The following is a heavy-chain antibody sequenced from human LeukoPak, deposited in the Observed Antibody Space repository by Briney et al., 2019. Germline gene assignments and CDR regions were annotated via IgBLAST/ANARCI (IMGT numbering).Heavy chain of an antibody. V-gene: IGHV3-48*04. CDR3: AKDSTVVTPNYFDY. Sequence: GGSLRLSCAASGFTFSSYSMNWVRQAPGKGLEWVSYISSSSSTIYYADSVKGRFTISRDNAKNSLYLQMNSLRAEDTAVYYCAKDSTVVTPNYFDYWGQGTLVTVSS. D-gene: IGHD4-23*01. CDR1: GFTFSSYS. CDR2: ISSSSSTI. J-gene: IGHJ4*02.